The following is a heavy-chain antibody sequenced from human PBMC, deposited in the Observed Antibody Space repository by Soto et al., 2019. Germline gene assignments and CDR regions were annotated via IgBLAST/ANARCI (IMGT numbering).Heavy chain of an antibody. CDR2: IGGDGSST. V-gene: IGHV3-64*02. CDR3: ARGWALLDY. J-gene: IGHJ4*02. D-gene: IGHD6-13*01. CDR1: GFTFSSYS. Sequence: GGSLRLSCVASGFTFSSYSMNWVRQAPGKGLEVVSTIGGDGSSTFYADSVKGRCTISRDNSKNTLYLQMGSLRADDMAVYFCARGWALLDYWGQGTLVTVSS.